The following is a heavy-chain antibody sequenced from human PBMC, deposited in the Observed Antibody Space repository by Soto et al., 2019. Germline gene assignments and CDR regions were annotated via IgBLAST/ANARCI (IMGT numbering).Heavy chain of an antibody. CDR1: GYSLSTYA. D-gene: IGHD3-10*01. Sequence: GASVKVSCKASGYSLSTYAMHWVRQAPGQSLEWMGWINVGSGNKKYSPRFQDRVTISGDTSASTVFMELSSLRSEDTAVYYCAKAEGGRSWFGGWIYWGQGALVTSPQ. J-gene: IGHJ4*02. CDR3: AKAEGGRSWFGGWIY. CDR2: INVGSGNK. V-gene: IGHV1-3*01.